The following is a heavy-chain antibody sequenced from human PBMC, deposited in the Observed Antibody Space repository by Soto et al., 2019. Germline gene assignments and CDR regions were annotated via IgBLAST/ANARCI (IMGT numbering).Heavy chain of an antibody. CDR2: IYYSGSV. V-gene: IGHV4-4*02. CDR3: ARFSFVTQYSYNHMDV. Sequence: TLSLTCAVSSDSISRSHWLTWVRQSPGKGLEWLGDIYYSGSVYYNPSLRSRISISMDKSNNQFSLNLSSVTAADTAVYYCARFSFVTQYSYNHMDVCGKGT. D-gene: IGHD3-16*01. J-gene: IGHJ6*03. CDR1: SDSISRSHW.